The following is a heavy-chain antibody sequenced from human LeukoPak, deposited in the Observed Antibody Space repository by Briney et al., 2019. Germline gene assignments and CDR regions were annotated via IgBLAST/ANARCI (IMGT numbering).Heavy chain of an antibody. J-gene: IGHJ6*02. CDR1: GFTFSSYG. Sequence: GGSLRLSCAASGFTFSSYGMHWVRQAPGKGLEWVAFIRYDGSNKYYADSVKGRFTISRDNSKNTLYLQMNSLRAEDTAVYYCAKGGPYYYDSSGYSNGMDVWGQGTTVTVS. D-gene: IGHD3-22*01. CDR3: AKGGPYYYDSSGYSNGMDV. CDR2: IRYDGSNK. V-gene: IGHV3-30*02.